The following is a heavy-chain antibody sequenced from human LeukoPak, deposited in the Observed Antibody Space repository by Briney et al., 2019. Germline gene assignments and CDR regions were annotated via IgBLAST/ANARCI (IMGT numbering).Heavy chain of an antibody. CDR1: GFTFSSYA. CDR2: ISGSGGST. Sequence: GGSLRLSCAASGFTFSSYAMSWVRQAPGKGLEWVSAISGSGGSTYYADSVKGRFTISRDNSKNTLYLQMNSLRAEDTAVHYCVYDSSGYPTPAFDYWGQGTLVTVSS. CDR3: VYDSSGYPTPAFDY. J-gene: IGHJ4*02. D-gene: IGHD3-22*01. V-gene: IGHV3-23*01.